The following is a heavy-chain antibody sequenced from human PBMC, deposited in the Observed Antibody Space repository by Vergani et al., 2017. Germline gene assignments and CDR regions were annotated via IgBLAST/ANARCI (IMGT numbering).Heavy chain of an antibody. CDR2: INPNSGGT. V-gene: IGHV1-2*02. CDR3: AREGWVRGVTDYYYYYMDV. Sequence: QVQLVQSGAEVKKPGASVKVSCKASGYTFTGYYMHWVRQAPGQGLEWMGWINPNSGGTNYAQKFQGRVTMTRDTSISTAYMELRRLRSDDTAVYYCAREGWVRGVTDYYYYYMDVWGKGTTVTVSS. CDR1: GYTFTGYY. J-gene: IGHJ6*03. D-gene: IGHD3-10*01.